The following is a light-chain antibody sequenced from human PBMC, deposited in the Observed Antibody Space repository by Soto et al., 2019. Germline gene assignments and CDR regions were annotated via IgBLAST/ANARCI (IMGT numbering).Light chain of an antibody. V-gene: IGKV3-20*01. CDR1: RSFASSY. Sequence: DIVLTQSPVTLSLSPGERATLSCTASRSFASSYLGWYQQKPGQAPRLLIYAASTRATGIPDRSSGSGSATDFTLTISRLEPEDSAVYYCQHYDGSHQYTFSQGTKVDIK. J-gene: IGKJ2*01. CDR2: AAS. CDR3: QHYDGSHQYT.